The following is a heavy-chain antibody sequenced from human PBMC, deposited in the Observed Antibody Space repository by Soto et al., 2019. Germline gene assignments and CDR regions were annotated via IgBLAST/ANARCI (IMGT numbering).Heavy chain of an antibody. CDR2: ISYDGNKK. Sequence: QVQLVESGGGVVQPGRSLRLSCAASGFTFSSYEMHWVRQAPGKGLEWVAVISYDGNKKYYADSVKGRFTISRDNFKNTLYLYMTSLRAEDTAVYFCARDPYPHSGSLYFGYWGQGTLVTVSS. V-gene: IGHV3-30-3*01. J-gene: IGHJ4*02. D-gene: IGHD1-26*01. CDR3: ARDPYPHSGSLYFGY. CDR1: GFTFSSYE.